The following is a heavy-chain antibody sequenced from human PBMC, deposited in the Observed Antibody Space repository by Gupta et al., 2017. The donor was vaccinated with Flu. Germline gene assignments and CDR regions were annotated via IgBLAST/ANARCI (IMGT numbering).Heavy chain of an antibody. J-gene: IGHJ6*03. Sequence: QAPGTDGVGVFRTIWDSTITSYADAVKGRFIISRDNSNNTLFQQMISRTTEDTALYYCGKGPWIRSEYFFMDFWGKGTTVTVSS. V-gene: IGHV3-43*01. CDR2: TIWDSTIT. D-gene: IGHD6-19*01. CDR3: GKGPWIRSEYFFMDF.